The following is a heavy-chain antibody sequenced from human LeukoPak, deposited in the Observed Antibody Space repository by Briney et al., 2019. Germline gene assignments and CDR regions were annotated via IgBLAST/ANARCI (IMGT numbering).Heavy chain of an antibody. Sequence: PGRSLRLSCAASGFTFSSYAMHWVRQAPGKGLEWVAVISYDGSNKYYADSVKGRFTISRDNSKNTLYLQMDSLRVEDTAVYYCAKELAPYYQLHQDWGQGTLVTVSS. D-gene: IGHD2-2*01. J-gene: IGHJ4*02. CDR2: ISYDGSNK. CDR1: GFTFSSYA. CDR3: AKELAPYYQLHQD. V-gene: IGHV3-30-3*01.